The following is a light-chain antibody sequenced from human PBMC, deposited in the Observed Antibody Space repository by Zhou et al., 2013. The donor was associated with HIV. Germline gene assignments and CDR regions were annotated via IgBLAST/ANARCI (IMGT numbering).Light chain of an antibody. Sequence: EIVMTQSPATLSVSPGERATLSCRASQSVSSNLAWLQQKPGQAPRLLIYDASTRATGIPARFSASGSGTEFTLTISSMQSEDFAVYYCQQYNKWPLTFGGGTNVEIK. V-gene: IGKV3-15*01. CDR2: DAS. CDR1: QSVSSN. CDR3: QQYNKWPLT. J-gene: IGKJ4*01.